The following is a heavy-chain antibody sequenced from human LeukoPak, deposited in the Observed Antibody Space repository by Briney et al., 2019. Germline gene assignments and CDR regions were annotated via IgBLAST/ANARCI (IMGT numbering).Heavy chain of an antibody. Sequence: SETLSLTCTVSGGSISSYYWSWIRQPPGKGLEWIGYIYYSGSTNYNPSLKSRVTISVDTSKNQFSLKLSSVTAADTAAYYCAKAGYGSGTARWFDPWGQGTLVTVSS. CDR3: AKAGYGSGTARWFDP. D-gene: IGHD3-10*01. CDR1: GGSISSYY. V-gene: IGHV4-59*01. J-gene: IGHJ5*02. CDR2: IYYSGST.